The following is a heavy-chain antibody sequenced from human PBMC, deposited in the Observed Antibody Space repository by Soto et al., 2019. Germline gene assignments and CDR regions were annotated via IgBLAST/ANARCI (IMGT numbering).Heavy chain of an antibody. CDR1: GGTFSSYA. D-gene: IGHD6-19*01. V-gene: IGHV1-69*01. J-gene: IGHJ3*02. CDR3: ARSYHSSGWYVSMDAFDI. Sequence: QVQLVQSGAEVKKPGSSVKVSCKASGGTFSSYAISWVRQAPGQGLEWMGGIIPIFGTANYAQKFQGRVTITADESTSTAYMELSSLRAEDTAVYYCARSYHSSGWYVSMDAFDIWGQGTMVTVSS. CDR2: IIPIFGTA.